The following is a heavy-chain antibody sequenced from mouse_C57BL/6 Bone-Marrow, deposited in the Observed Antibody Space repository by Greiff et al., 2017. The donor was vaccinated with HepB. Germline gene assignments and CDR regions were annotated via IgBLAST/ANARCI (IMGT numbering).Heavy chain of an antibody. CDR3: ARHGRGFFAY. J-gene: IGHJ3*01. CDR2: ISSGGSYT. Sequence: EVQLQQSGGDLVKPGGSLKLSCAASGFTFSSYGMSWVRQTPDKRLEWVATISSGGSYTYYPDSVKGRFTISRDNAKNTLYLQMSSLKSEDTAMSYWARHGRGFFAYWGQGTLVTVSA. CDR1: GFTFSSYG. V-gene: IGHV5-6*01.